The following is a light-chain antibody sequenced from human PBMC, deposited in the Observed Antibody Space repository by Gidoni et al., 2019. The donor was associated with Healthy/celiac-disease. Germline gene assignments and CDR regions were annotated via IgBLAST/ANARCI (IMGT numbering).Light chain of an antibody. CDR3: GTWDSSLSAPV. Sequence: QKVTISCSGSSSNIGNNYVSWYQQLPGTAPKLLIYDNNKRPSGIPDRFSGSKSATSATLGITGLQTGDEADYYCGTWDSSLSAPVFGGGTKLTVL. CDR1: SSNIGNNY. J-gene: IGLJ3*02. V-gene: IGLV1-51*01. CDR2: DNN.